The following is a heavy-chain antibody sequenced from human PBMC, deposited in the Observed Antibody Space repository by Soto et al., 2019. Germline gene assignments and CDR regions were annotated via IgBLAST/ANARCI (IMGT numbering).Heavy chain of an antibody. Sequence: RASVKVSCKASGYTFTSYGISWVRQAPGQGLEWMGWISAYNGNTNYAQKLQGRVTMTTDTSTSTAYMELRSLRSDDTAVYYCARDCKGIVVVPAAIQTNWFDPWGQGTLVTVSS. V-gene: IGHV1-18*01. CDR3: ARDCKGIVVVPAAIQTNWFDP. D-gene: IGHD2-2*02. CDR2: ISAYNGNT. J-gene: IGHJ5*02. CDR1: GYTFTSYG.